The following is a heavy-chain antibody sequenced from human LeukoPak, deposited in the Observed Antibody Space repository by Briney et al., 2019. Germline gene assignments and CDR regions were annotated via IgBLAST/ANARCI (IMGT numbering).Heavy chain of an antibody. CDR3: ARDGVAARPHYYYYMDV. CDR1: GGTFSSYA. CDR2: IIPIFGTA. Sequence: GASVKVSCKASGGTFSSYAISWVRQAPGQGLEWMGGIIPIFGTANYAQKFQGRVTMTTDTSTSTVYMELSSLRSEDTAVYYCARDGVAARPHYYYYMDVWGKGTTVTVSS. J-gene: IGHJ6*03. V-gene: IGHV1-69*05. D-gene: IGHD6-6*01.